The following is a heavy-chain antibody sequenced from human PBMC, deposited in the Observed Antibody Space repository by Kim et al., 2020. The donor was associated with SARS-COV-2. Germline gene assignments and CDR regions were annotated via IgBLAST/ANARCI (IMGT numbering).Heavy chain of an antibody. CDR3: ATTFSSSLSL. CDR1: GFTFNNYN. J-gene: IGHJ4*02. Sequence: GGSLRLSCAASGFTFNNYNMNWVRQAPGKGLEWVSYISSSSSYIYYADSVKGRFTISRDNAKNSLYLQMNSLRDEDTAVYYCATTFSSSLSLWGQGTLVTVSS. V-gene: IGHV3-48*02. D-gene: IGHD6-13*01. CDR2: ISSSSSYI.